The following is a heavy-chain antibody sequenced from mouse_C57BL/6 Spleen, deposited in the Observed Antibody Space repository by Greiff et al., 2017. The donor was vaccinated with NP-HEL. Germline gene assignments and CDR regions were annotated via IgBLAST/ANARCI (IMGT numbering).Heavy chain of an antibody. CDR1: GFTFSSYG. J-gene: IGHJ2*01. Sequence: EVKLVESGGDLVKPGGSLKLSCAASGFTFSSYGMSWVRQTPDKRLEWVATISSGGSYTYYPDSVKGRFTISRDNAKNTLYLQMSSLKSEDTAMYYCARHTTTDFDYGAKAPLSQSPQ. CDR3: ARHTTTDFDY. CDR2: ISSGGSYT. D-gene: IGHD2-12*01. V-gene: IGHV5-6*01.